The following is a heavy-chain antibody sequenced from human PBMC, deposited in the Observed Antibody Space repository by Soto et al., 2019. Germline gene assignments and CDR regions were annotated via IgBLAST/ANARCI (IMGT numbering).Heavy chain of an antibody. CDR3: AKPRAITMIVGPDAFDI. V-gene: IGHV3-30*18. CDR2: ISYDGSNK. J-gene: IGHJ3*02. CDR1: GFTFSSYG. Sequence: QVQLVESGGGVVQPGRSLRLSCAASGFTFSSYGMHWVRQAPGKGLEWVAVISYDGSNKYYADSVKGRFTISRDNSKNTLYLQMNSLRAEDTAVYYCAKPRAITMIVGPDAFDIWGQGTMVTISS. D-gene: IGHD3-22*01.